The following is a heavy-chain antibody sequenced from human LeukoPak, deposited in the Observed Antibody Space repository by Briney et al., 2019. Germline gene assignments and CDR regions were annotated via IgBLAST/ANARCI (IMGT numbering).Heavy chain of an antibody. CDR1: GFTFSSYG. D-gene: IGHD5-18*01. J-gene: IGHJ4*02. V-gene: IGHV3-33*01. Sequence: GGSLRLSCAASGFTFSSYGMHWVRQAPGKGLEWVAVVWYDGNNKYYADSVKGRFTISRDNSKNTLYLQMNSLRADDTAVYYCARDRYGIRRDYFDYWGQGILVTVSS. CDR3: ARDRYGIRRDYFDY. CDR2: VWYDGNNK.